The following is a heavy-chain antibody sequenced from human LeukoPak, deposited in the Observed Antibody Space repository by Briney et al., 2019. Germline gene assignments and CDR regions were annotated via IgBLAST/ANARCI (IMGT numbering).Heavy chain of an antibody. J-gene: IGHJ3*02. CDR3: ARGQQLARIDAFDI. D-gene: IGHD6-13*01. V-gene: IGHV3-66*01. CDR2: IYSGGST. Sequence: PGGSLRLSCAASGFTVSSNYMSWVRQAPGKGLEWVSVIYSGGSTYYADSVKGRFTISRDNPKNTLYLQMNSLRAEDTAVYYCARGQQLARIDAFDIWGQGTMVTVSS. CDR1: GFTVSSNY.